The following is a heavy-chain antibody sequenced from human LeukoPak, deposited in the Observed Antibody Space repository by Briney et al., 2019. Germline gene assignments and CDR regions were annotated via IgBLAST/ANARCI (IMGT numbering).Heavy chain of an antibody. CDR2: IGTAGDT. CDR3: ARVASSGWGYYFDY. D-gene: IGHD6-19*01. CDR1: GFTFSSYD. V-gene: IGHV3-13*01. J-gene: IGHJ4*02. Sequence: GGPLRLSCAASGFTFSSYDMHWVRQATGKGLEWVSAIGTAGDTYYPGSVKGRFTISRENAKNSSYLQMNSLRAGDTAVYYCARVASSGWGYYFDYWGQGTLVTVSS.